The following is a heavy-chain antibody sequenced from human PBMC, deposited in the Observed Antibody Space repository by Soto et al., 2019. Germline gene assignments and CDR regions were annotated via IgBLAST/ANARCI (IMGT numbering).Heavy chain of an antibody. CDR3: ARDMPLMVVVAVEIRYNWFDP. CDR1: GYTFTGYY. D-gene: IGHD2-15*01. Sequence: GASVKVSCKASGYTFTGYYMHWVRQAPGQGLEWMGWINPNSGGTNYAQKFQGWVTMTRDTSISTAYMELRSLRSDDTAVYYCARDMPLMVVVAVEIRYNWFDPWGQGTLVTVSS. J-gene: IGHJ5*02. V-gene: IGHV1-2*04. CDR2: INPNSGGT.